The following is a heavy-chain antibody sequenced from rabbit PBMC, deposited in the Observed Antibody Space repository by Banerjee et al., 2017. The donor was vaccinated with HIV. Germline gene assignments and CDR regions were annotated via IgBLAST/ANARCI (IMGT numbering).Heavy chain of an antibody. CDR1: GFDFSSYG. Sequence: QEQLVESGGGLVQPGGSLKLSCKASGFDFSSYGVSWVRQAPGKGLEWIGYIDPVFGSTYYASWVNGRFTISSHNAQNTLYLQLNSLTAADTATYFCARDGYSSGWGAGVNLWGPGTLVTVS. CDR2: IDPVFGST. J-gene: IGHJ4*01. D-gene: IGHD4-1*01. CDR3: ARDGYSSGWGAGVNL. V-gene: IGHV1S47*01.